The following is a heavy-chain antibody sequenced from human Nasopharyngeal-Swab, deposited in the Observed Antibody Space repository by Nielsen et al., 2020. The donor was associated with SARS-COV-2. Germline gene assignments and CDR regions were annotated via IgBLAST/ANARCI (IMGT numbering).Heavy chain of an antibody. D-gene: IGHD1/OR15-1a*01. J-gene: IGHJ5*02. V-gene: IGHV6-1*01. Sequence: WIRQSPSRGLEWLGRTYYRSKWYNDYAVSVKSRITINPDTSKNQFSLQPNSVTPEDTAVYYCARDKQGFDPWGQGTLVTVSS. CDR2: TYYRSKWYN. CDR3: ARDKQGFDP.